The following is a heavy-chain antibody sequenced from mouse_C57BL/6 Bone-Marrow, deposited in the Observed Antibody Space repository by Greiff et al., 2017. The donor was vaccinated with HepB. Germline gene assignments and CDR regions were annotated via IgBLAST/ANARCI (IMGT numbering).Heavy chain of an antibody. CDR3: AWIYDGPTGY. J-gene: IGHJ2*01. CDR2: INPSTGGT. D-gene: IGHD2-3*01. Sequence: VQLKQSGPELVKPGASVKISCKASGYSFTGYYMNWVKQSPEKSLEWIGEINPSTGGTTYNQKFKAKATLTVDKSSSTAYMQLKSLTSEDSAVYYCAWIYDGPTGYWGQGTTLTVSS. V-gene: IGHV1-42*01. CDR1: GYSFTGYY.